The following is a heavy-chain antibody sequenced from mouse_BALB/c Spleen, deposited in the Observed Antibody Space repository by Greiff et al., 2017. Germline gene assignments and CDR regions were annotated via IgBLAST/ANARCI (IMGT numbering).Heavy chain of an antibody. J-gene: IGHJ3*01. CDR2: ISDGGSYT. CDR3: ARDRYDWFAY. D-gene: IGHD2-14*01. CDR1: GFTFSDYY. Sequence: EVMLVESGGGLVKPGGSLKLSCAASGFTFSDYYMYWVRQTPEKRLEWVATISDGGSYTYYPDSVKGRFTISRDNAKNNLYLQMSSLKSEDTAMYYCARDRYDWFAYWGQGTLVTVSA. V-gene: IGHV5-4*02.